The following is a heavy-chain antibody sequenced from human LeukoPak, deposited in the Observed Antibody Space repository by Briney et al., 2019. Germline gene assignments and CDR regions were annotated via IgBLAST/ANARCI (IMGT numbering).Heavy chain of an antibody. V-gene: IGHV4-59*01. CDR3: ARAVISFGAAVAKGFDR. J-gene: IGHJ4*02. Sequence: SETLSLTCTVSGGSISSYYWSWIRQPPGKGLEWIGYIYYSGSTDYNPSLKSRVTMSLDTSKNQFSLKLSSVTAADTAVYYCARAVISFGAAVAKGFDRWGQGTLVTVSS. CDR1: GGSISSYY. CDR2: IYYSGST. D-gene: IGHD3-16*01.